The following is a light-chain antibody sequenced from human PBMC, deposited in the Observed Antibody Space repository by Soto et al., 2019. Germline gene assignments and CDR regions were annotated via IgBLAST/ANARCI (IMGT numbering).Light chain of an antibody. CDR2: AAS. J-gene: IGKJ1*01. CDR3: QHYNSYSEA. V-gene: IGKV1-16*01. Sequence: DIQMTQSPSCLSASVGDRVTITCRASQGISTYLGWYQQKPGKAPKLLIYAASSLQTGVPSRFSGSGSGTEFTLTISSLQPDDFATYYCQHYNSYSEAFGQGTKVDIK. CDR1: QGISTY.